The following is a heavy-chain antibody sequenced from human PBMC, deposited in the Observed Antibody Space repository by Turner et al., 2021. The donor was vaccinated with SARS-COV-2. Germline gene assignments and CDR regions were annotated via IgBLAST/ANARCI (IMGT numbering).Heavy chain of an antibody. CDR2: IYYSGST. CDR1: GGSISSSSYY. D-gene: IGHD3-3*01. V-gene: IGHV4-39*01. Sequence: QLQLQESGPGLVKPSEAPSLTCTVSGGSISSSSYYWGWIRQPPGKGLGWIGGIYYSGSTYYNPSLKSRVTISVDTSKNQFSLKLSSVTAADTAVYYCASPSVDFWSGSYYGMDVWGQGTTVTVSS. J-gene: IGHJ6*02. CDR3: ASPSVDFWSGSYYGMDV.